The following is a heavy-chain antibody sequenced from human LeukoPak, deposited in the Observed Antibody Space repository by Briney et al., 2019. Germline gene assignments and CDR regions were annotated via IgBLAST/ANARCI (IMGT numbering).Heavy chain of an antibody. J-gene: IGHJ4*02. CDR1: GYTFTGYY. Sequence: GASVKVSCKASGYTFTGYYMHWVRQAPGQGLEWMGIINPSGGITSYAQKFQGRVTMTRDTSTSTVNMELSSLRSEDTAVYYCARAYYYDSSGPIHYFDYWGQGTLVTVSS. V-gene: IGHV1-46*01. CDR2: INPSGGIT. CDR3: ARAYYYDSSGPIHYFDY. D-gene: IGHD3-22*01.